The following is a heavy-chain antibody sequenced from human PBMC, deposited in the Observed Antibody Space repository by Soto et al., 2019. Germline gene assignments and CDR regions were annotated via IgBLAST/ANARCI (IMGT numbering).Heavy chain of an antibody. J-gene: IGHJ6*02. CDR1: EVTFSNAG. V-gene: IGHV3-15*01. CDR2: IKSKTDCWTA. CDR3: TTGDTARVTFHHRPGMAA. D-gene: IGHD5-18*01. Sequence: GGSLRLACAASEVTFSNAGMSWVRQAPGKGLECVGRIKSKTDCWTADYAAPVKGRFTISRDDSKNTLYLQMNSLKTEDTAVYHCTTGDTARVTFHHRPGMAAWRQGTTV.